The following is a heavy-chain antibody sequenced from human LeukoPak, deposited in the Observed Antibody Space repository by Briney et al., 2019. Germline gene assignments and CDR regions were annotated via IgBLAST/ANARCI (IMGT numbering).Heavy chain of an antibody. CDR2: IYPGDSDT. V-gene: IGHV5-51*01. J-gene: IGHJ4*02. D-gene: IGHD3-22*01. CDR1: GYSFTSYW. CDR3: ARHPRPYYYDSSRYYY. Sequence: GESLKISCQGSGYSFTSYWISWVRQMPGKGLEWMGIIYPGDSDTRYSPSFQGQVTISADKSISTAYLQWSSLKASDTAMYYCARHPRPYYYDSSRYYYWGQGTLVTVSS.